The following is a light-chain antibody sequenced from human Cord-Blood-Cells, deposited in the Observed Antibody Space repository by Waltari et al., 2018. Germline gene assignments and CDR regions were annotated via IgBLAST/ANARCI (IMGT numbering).Light chain of an antibody. Sequence: DIQMTQSPSSLSASVGDRVTITCRASQSISSYLNWYQQKPGKAPKLLIDAASSLQSGVPSRFNGSGSGTDFTLTISSLQPEDFATYYCQQSYSTLYSFGQGTKLEIK. J-gene: IGKJ2*03. CDR2: AAS. CDR1: QSISSY. V-gene: IGKV1-39*01. CDR3: QQSYSTLYS.